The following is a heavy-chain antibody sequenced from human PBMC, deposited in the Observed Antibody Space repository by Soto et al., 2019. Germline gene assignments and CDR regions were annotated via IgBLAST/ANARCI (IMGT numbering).Heavy chain of an antibody. CDR2: INSDGSST. J-gene: IGHJ4*02. CDR1: GFTFSSYW. V-gene: IGHV3-74*01. CDR3: ARRVGATRGFDY. D-gene: IGHD1-26*01. Sequence: QGGSLRLSCAASGFTFSSYWMHWVRPAPGKGLVWVSRINSDGSSTSYADSVKGRFTISRDNAKNTLYLQMNSLRAEDTAVYYCARRVGATRGFDYWGQGTLVTVSS.